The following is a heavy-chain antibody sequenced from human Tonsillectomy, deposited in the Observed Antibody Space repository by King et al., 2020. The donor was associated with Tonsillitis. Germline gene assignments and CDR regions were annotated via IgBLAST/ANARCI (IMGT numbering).Heavy chain of an antibody. CDR3: ARWGSMTSLDH. CDR1: GDSIRDYQ. J-gene: IGHJ4*02. V-gene: IGHV4-4*07. Sequence: VQLQESGPRLVKPSETLSLSCAVSGDSIRDYQWNWIRQPAGKGLEWIGRISISGTTNHNPSFKGRVTLSLDTSKNQFSLNLRSVTAADTAIYFCARWGSMTSLDHWGQGILVTVSS. CDR2: ISISGTT. D-gene: IGHD3-10*01.